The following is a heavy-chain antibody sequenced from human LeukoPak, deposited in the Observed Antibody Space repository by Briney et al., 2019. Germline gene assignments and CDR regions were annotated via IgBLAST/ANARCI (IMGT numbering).Heavy chain of an antibody. V-gene: IGHV3-49*04. CDR2: IGSGANGRTP. D-gene: IGHD3-22*01. J-gene: IGHJ4*02. CDR1: ALTLRDFA. CDR3: TYDTSGYYYCFDH. Sequence: QPGGCLRLSCALYALTLRDFAITSVRQTRGRGRGCIGFIGSGANGRTPEFVGSVKGTCTFSRDDSQTIANMQMNRLKPEDTAIYFCTYDTSGYYYCFDHWGQGTLVTVSS.